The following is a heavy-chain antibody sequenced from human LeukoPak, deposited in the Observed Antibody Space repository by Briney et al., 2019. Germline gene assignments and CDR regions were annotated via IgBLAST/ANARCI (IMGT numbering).Heavy chain of an antibody. J-gene: IGHJ4*02. CDR2: IHHSGST. D-gene: IGHD2-2*01. V-gene: IGHV4-34*01. CDR1: VESFSDHY. CDR3: ARSPATSWSNFDY. Sequence: ETSETLSLTCAVYVESFSDHYWTWIRQPPGKGLEWIREIHHSGSTTYRLSLKSRVTISVDRSKNQFSLKLTSVTAADTAVYYCARSPATSWSNFDYWGQGSLVTVSS.